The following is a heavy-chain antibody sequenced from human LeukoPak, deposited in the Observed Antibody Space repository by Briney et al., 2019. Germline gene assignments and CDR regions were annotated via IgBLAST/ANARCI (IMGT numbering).Heavy chain of an antibody. D-gene: IGHD3-10*01. Sequence: PLGTRSPPFPVPGGSIISGSFYWGGIRQPPGKGPEWIGSINYSGSTYYNSSLKSRVTISVDTSKNQFSLKLSSVTAADTAVYYCARAPRTYYFDYWGQGTLVTVSS. J-gene: IGHJ4*02. CDR1: GGSIISGSFY. CDR2: INYSGST. CDR3: ARAPRTYYFDY. V-gene: IGHV4-39*07.